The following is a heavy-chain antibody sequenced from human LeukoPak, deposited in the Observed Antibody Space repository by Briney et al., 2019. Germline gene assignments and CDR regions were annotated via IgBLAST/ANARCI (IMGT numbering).Heavy chain of an antibody. D-gene: IGHD3-22*01. V-gene: IGHV4-59*12. CDR3: ARDSSSGYYQNWFDP. CDR2: IYYSGST. CDR1: GGSISSYY. Sequence: SETLSLTCTVSGGSISSYYWSWIRQPPGKGLEWIGYIYYSGSTYYNPSLKSRVTISVDTSKNQFSLKLSSVTAADTAVYYCARDSSSGYYQNWFDPWGQGTLVTVSS. J-gene: IGHJ5*02.